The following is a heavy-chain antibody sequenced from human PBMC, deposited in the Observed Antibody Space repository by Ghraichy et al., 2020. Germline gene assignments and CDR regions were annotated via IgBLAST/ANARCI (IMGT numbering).Heavy chain of an antibody. Sequence: LSLTCAASGFAFSTYWMTWVRQAPGQGPQWVANIKEDGRDMYYVDSVKGRFTISRDNAKNSLYLQMNSLRAEDTAIYYCARNYYYAMDVWGQGTTVTVSS. CDR1: GFAFSTYW. V-gene: IGHV3-7*01. CDR2: IKEDGRDM. J-gene: IGHJ6*02. CDR3: ARNYYYAMDV.